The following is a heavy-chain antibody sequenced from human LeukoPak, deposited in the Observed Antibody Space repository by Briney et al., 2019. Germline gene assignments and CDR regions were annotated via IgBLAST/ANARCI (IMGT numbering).Heavy chain of an antibody. J-gene: IGHJ4*02. CDR3: ASYYYGSGSYYNGY. V-gene: IGHV4-30-4*08. CDR2: IYYNGST. CDR1: GGSISSGDYY. D-gene: IGHD3-10*01. Sequence: SETLSLTCTVSGGSISSGDYYWSWIRQPPGKGLEWIGYIYYNGSTYYNPSLKSRVTISVGTSKNQFSLKLSSVTAADTAVYYCASYYYGSGSYYNGYWGQGTLVTVSS.